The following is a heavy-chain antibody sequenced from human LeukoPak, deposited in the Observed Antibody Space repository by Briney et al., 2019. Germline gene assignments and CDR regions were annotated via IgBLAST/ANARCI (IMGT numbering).Heavy chain of an antibody. CDR1: GFTFSSYG. D-gene: IGHD3-3*01. J-gene: IGHJ4*02. Sequence: GGSLRLSCAASGFTFSSYGMHWVRQAPGKGLEWVAVISYGGSNKYYADSVKGRFTISRDNSKNTLYLQMNSLRAEDTAVYYCAKVYGFWSGFDYWGQGTLVTVSS. CDR3: AKVYGFWSGFDY. V-gene: IGHV3-30*18. CDR2: ISYGGSNK.